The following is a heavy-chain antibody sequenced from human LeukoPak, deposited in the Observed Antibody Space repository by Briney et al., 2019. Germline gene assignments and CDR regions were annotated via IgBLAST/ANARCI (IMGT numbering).Heavy chain of an antibody. Sequence: GGSLRLSCAASGFTFSTYGMHWVPQAPRKGLEWVAVISYDGDNKYFADSVKGRFTISRDNSKNTLYLQMNSLRAEDTAVYYCAKDRLLLARGVIDAFDIWGQGTMVTVSS. CDR1: GFTFSTYG. J-gene: IGHJ3*02. V-gene: IGHV3-30*18. D-gene: IGHD3-10*01. CDR3: AKDRLLLARGVIDAFDI. CDR2: ISYDGDNK.